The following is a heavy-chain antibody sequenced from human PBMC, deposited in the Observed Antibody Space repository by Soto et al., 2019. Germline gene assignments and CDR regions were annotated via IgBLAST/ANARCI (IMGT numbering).Heavy chain of an antibody. Sequence: GGSLRLSCSASGFTFSSYAMHGVRQATGKGLEYVSAISSNGGSTYYADSVKGRFTISRDNSKNTLYLQMSSLRAEDTAVYYCVKGLTHYGGNTGSWFDPWGQGTLVTVSS. CDR2: ISSNGGST. CDR1: GFTFSSYA. CDR3: VKGLTHYGGNTGSWFDP. V-gene: IGHV3-64D*08. D-gene: IGHD4-17*01. J-gene: IGHJ5*02.